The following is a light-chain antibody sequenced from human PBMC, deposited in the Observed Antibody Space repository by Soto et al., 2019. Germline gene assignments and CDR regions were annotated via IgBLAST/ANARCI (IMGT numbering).Light chain of an antibody. J-gene: IGKJ5*01. V-gene: IGKV3-15*01. CDR1: QSISSG. CDR3: QQYNNWPPIT. CDR2: AAS. Sequence: EIVMTQSPATLSASPGETVTLPCRASQSISSGLAWYQQKPGQAPKLLIYAASTRATGIPARFSGSGSGTEFTLTISSLQSEDVAVYYCQQYNNWPPITFGPGTRLDIK.